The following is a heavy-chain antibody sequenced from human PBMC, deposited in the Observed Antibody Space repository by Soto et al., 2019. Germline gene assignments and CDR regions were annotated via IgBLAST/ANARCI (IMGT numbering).Heavy chain of an antibody. CDR3: ANPPGYSNY. D-gene: IGHD6-13*01. Sequence: ESGGGVVQPGRSLRLSCAASGFTFSSYGMHWVRQAPGKGLEWVAVISYDGSNKYYADSVKGRFTISRDNSKNTLYLQMNSLRAEDTAVYYCANPPGYSNYWGQGTLVTVSS. CDR2: ISYDGSNK. J-gene: IGHJ4*02. V-gene: IGHV3-30*18. CDR1: GFTFSSYG.